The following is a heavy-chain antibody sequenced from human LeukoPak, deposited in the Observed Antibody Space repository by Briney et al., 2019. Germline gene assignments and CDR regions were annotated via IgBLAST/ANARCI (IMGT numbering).Heavy chain of an antibody. J-gene: IGHJ4*02. V-gene: IGHV4-31*03. CDR2: IYYSGST. CDR1: GGSISSGGYY. Sequence: SETLSLTCTVSGGSISSGGYYWSWIRQHPGKGLEWIGYIYYSGSTYYNPSLKSRVTTSVDTSKNQFSLKLSSVTAADTAVYYCARWGSQGLDYWGQGTLVTVSS. CDR3: ARWGSQGLDY. D-gene: IGHD3-10*01.